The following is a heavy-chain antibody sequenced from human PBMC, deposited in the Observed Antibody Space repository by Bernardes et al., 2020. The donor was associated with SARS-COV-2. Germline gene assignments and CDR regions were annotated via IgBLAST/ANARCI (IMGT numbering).Heavy chain of an antibody. V-gene: IGHV3-48*04. Sequence: GGSLRLSCTASGFTFSSYNMNWVRQAPGKGLEWVSSITSSGSTILYADSVRGRFTISRDNGKNSLFLQMNSLRAEDTAVYYCARTGAPGFFYFGLDVWGQGTTVTVSS. CDR2: ITSSGSTI. J-gene: IGHJ6*02. D-gene: IGHD2-8*02. CDR1: GFTFSSYN. CDR3: ARTGAPGFFYFGLDV.